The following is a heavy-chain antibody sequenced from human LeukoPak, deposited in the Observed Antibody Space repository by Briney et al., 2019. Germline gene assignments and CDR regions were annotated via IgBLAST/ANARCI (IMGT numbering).Heavy chain of an antibody. J-gene: IGHJ4*02. CDR3: ARDRAGQAAITLDY. CDR1: GYTFTSYG. D-gene: IGHD2-2*02. Sequence: ASVKVSCKASGYTFTSYGISWVRQAPGQGLEWMGWISAYNGNTNYAQKLQGRVTMTTDTSTSTAYMELKSLRSDDTAVYYCARDRAGQAAITLDYWGQGTLVTVSS. CDR2: ISAYNGNT. V-gene: IGHV1-18*01.